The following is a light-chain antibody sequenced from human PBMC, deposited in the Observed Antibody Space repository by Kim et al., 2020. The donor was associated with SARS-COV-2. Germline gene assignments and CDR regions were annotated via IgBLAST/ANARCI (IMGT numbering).Light chain of an antibody. Sequence: HSVTTACPGTSSDVGGYDYVSWYQQHPGKAPKVMIYEVTKRPSGVPDRFSGSKSGNTASLTVSGLQAEDEADYYCSSHAGSNNFLVFGGGTQLTVL. CDR3: SSHAGSNNFLV. J-gene: IGLJ3*02. CDR1: SSDVGGYDY. V-gene: IGLV2-8*01. CDR2: EVT.